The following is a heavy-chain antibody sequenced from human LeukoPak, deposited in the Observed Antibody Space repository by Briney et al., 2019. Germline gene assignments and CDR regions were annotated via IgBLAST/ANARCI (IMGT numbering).Heavy chain of an antibody. V-gene: IGHV3-23*01. Sequence: GESLRLSCAASGFTFSTSAMRWVRQAPGKGLEWVSSIDGSGVKTYYADSVKGRFTISRDNSKITLYLQMNSLRAEDTAVYYCAKGVSGPQYYFHYWGQGTLVTVSS. CDR2: IDGSGVKT. D-gene: IGHD4-11*01. J-gene: IGHJ4*02. CDR3: AKGVSGPQYYFHY. CDR1: GFTFSTSA.